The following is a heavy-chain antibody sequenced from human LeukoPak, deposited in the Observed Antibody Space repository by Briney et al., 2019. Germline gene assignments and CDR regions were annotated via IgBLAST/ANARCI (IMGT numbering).Heavy chain of an antibody. J-gene: IGHJ4*02. Sequence: GGSLRLSCAASGFALSSYAMSWVRQAPGKGLEWVSATSSRNAGTYHAESVRGRFTISRDNSKNTLYLQMNSLRAEDTAVYYCAKEEEGRYYDILTGYYALDYWGQGTLVTVSS. CDR3: AKEEEGRYYDILTGYYALDY. CDR2: TSSRNAGT. D-gene: IGHD3-9*01. CDR1: GFALSSYA. V-gene: IGHV3-23*01.